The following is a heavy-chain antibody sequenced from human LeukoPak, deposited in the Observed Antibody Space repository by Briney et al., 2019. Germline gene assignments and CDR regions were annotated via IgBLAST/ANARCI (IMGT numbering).Heavy chain of an antibody. CDR2: IYTSGST. CDR1: GGSISSGSYY. V-gene: IGHV4-61*02. Sequence: SQTLSLTCTVSGGSISSGSYYWSWIRQPAGKGLEWIGRIYTSGSTNYNPSLKSRVTISVDTSKNQFSLKLSSVTAADTAVYYCARFIVIWPAAKIDHMDVWGKGTTVTVSS. J-gene: IGHJ6*03. CDR3: ARFIVIWPAAKIDHMDV. D-gene: IGHD2-2*01.